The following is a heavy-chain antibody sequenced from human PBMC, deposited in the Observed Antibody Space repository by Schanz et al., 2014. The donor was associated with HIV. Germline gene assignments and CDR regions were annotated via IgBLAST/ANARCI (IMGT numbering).Heavy chain of an antibody. V-gene: IGHV1-18*01. CDR3: ARGALYYYDSTGYYHLDY. CDR1: GYSFSSYG. CDR2: ISVYHNKT. J-gene: IGHJ4*02. Sequence: QVQLVQSGAEMKKPGASVKVSCKASGYSFSSYGLSWVRQAPGQGLEWMGWISVYHNKTNYAQKLQGRVTMTTDTSTSTAYMELRSLRSDDTAVYYCARGALYYYDSTGYYHLDYWGQGTLVTVSS. D-gene: IGHD3-22*01.